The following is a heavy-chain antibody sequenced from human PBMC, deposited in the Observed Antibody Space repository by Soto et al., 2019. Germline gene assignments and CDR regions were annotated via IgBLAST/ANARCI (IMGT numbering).Heavy chain of an antibody. J-gene: IGHJ3*02. CDR2: ISSSSSYI. V-gene: IGHV3-21*01. D-gene: IGHD4-17*01. CDR1: GFTFSSYS. CDR3: ARDRALTTVVTPGAFDS. Sequence: GGSLRLSCAASGFTFSSYSMNWVRQAPGKGLEWVSSISSSSSYIYYADSVKGRFTISRDNAKNSLYLQMNSLRAEDTAVYYCARDRALTTVVTPGAFDSWGQGTMVTVSS.